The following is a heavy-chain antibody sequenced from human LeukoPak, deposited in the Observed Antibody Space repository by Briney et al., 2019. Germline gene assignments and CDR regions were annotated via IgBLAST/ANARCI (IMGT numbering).Heavy chain of an antibody. CDR3: ARGYYYDSSAHNWFDP. D-gene: IGHD3-22*01. V-gene: IGHV4-39*01. CDR1: GGFISNSSHY. Sequence: SETLSLTCTVSGGFISNSSHYWGWIRQPPGKGLEWIGAIYYSGSTYFDPSLKSRVTISVDTSKNQFSLKLSSVTAADTAVYYCARGYYYDSSAHNWFDPWGQGTLVTVSS. J-gene: IGHJ5*02. CDR2: IYYSGST.